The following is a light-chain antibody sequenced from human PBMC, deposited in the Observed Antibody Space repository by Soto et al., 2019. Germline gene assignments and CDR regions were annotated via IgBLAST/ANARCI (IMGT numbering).Light chain of an antibody. J-gene: IGLJ1*01. CDR1: SSDVWSFNF. V-gene: IGLV2-23*02. CDR2: EVT. CDR3: CSDAGSSSYV. Sequence: QSVLTQPASVSGSLGQSITISCTRPSSDVWSFNFVSWYQQHLDKAPQVLIYEVTKRPPGVFNRFSGSKSGNTASLTISWLQADDEADYYCCSDAGSSSYVFGTGTKVTAL.